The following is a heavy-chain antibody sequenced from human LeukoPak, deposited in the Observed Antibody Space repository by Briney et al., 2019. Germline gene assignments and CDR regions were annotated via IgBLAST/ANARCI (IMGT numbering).Heavy chain of an antibody. CDR2: FYYIGST. V-gene: IGHV4-59*01. CDR3: ARYQTRYCTNGVCYYFDY. Sequence: KPSETLSLTCTVSGGSISSYSWSWIRQPPRKRLDWMGSFYYIGSTNYNPSLKSRVTISVDTSKNQFSLKLSSVTAADTAVYYCARYQTRYCTNGVCYYFDYWGQGTLVTVSS. J-gene: IGHJ4*02. D-gene: IGHD2-8*01. CDR1: GGSISSYS.